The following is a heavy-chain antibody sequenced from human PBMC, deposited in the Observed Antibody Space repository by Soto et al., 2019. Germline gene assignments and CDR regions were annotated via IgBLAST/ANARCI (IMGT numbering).Heavy chain of an antibody. D-gene: IGHD5-18*01. CDR3: ARAESYSYGQRLFEF. CDR2: IDHRGDT. CDR1: GGSFSNYY. J-gene: IGHJ4*02. V-gene: IGHV4-34*01. Sequence: QVQLQQWGAGLLKPSETLSLICAVYGGSFSNYYWSWIRQPPGKGLEWIGEIDHRGDTNYNASLKGRVTISLDMSKNQFSLKLRSVTAADTALYFCARAESYSYGQRLFEFWGQGTPVTVSS.